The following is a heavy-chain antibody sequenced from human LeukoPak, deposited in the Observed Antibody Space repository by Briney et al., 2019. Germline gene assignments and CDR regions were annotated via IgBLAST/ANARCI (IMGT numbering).Heavy chain of an antibody. CDR1: GFTFRIYW. J-gene: IGHJ3*02. V-gene: IGHV3-7*01. CDR2: IKTDGSEK. D-gene: IGHD1-20*01. Sequence: PGGSLRLSCAASGFTFRIYWMSWVRQAPGKGLEWVANIKTDGSEKYYADSVKGRFTISRDNAKNSLYLQMNNLRVEDTAVYYCASGNWNDRAFDIWGQGTMVIVSS. CDR3: ASGNWNDRAFDI.